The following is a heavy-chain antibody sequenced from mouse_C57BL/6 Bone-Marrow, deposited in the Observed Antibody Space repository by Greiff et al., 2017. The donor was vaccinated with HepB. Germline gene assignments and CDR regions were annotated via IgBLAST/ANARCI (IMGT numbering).Heavy chain of an antibody. J-gene: IGHJ2*01. CDR1: GYTFTDYY. V-gene: IGHV1-76*01. D-gene: IGHD3-2*02. CDR2: IYPGSGNT. CDR3: AREKGQLRLYFDY. Sequence: QVQLQQSGAELVRPGASVKLSCKASGYTFTDYYINWVKQRPGQGLEWIARIYPGSGNTYSNEKFKGKATLTAEKSSSTAYLQLSSLTSEDSAVYFCAREKGQLRLYFDYWGQGTTLTVSS.